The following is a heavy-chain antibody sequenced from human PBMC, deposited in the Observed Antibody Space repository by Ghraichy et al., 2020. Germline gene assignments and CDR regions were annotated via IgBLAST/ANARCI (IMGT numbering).Heavy chain of an antibody. V-gene: IGHV4-34*01. CDR1: GGSFSDHY. CDR2: INHSGST. J-gene: IGHJ6*02. Sequence: SETLSLTCAVYGGSFSDHYWSWIRQPPGKGLEWIGEINHSGSTNYNPSLKSRVTISVDTSKNQFFLKLTSVTAADTALYYCARGGYGSPEYNFYGMDVWGQGTTVTVSS. CDR3: ARGGYGSPEYNFYGMDV. D-gene: IGHD1-14*01.